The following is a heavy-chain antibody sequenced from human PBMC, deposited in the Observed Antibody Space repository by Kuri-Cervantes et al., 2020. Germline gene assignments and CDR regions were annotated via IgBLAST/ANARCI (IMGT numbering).Heavy chain of an antibody. J-gene: IGHJ6*02. D-gene: IGHD6-13*01. CDR3: ARGSDSSSWYWGTGYYYYYGMDV. V-gene: IGHV3-13*01. Sequence: GGSLRLSCAASGFTFSSYDMHWVRQATGKGLEWVSAIGTAGDTYYPGSVKGRFTISRENAKNSLYLQMNSLRAGDTAVYYCARGSDSSSWYWGTGYYYYYGMDVWGQGTTVTVSS. CDR2: IGTAGDT. CDR1: GFTFSSYD.